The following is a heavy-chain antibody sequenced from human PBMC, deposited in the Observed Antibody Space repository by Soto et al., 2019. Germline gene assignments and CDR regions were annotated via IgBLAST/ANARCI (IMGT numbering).Heavy chain of an antibody. Sequence: SVKVSCKASGVTYNTFAVSWVRKAPGQGLEWMGGIIPVLGPAFYAQKFQGRGTITADKSTSTADLELTSRRSEDTAVYYCVRAAKRYFDYWGQGTLVTVSS. D-gene: IGHD6-25*01. V-gene: IGHV1-69*10. J-gene: IGHJ4*02. CDR3: VRAAKRYFDY. CDR2: IIPVLGPA. CDR1: GVTYNTFA.